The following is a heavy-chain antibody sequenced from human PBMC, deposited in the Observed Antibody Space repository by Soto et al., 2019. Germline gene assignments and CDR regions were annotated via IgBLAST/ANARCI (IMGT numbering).Heavy chain of an antibody. CDR3: ARGGYYDSSGARNYHYYGMGV. CDR1: GHSFSSFG. CDR2: ISPYNDDT. J-gene: IGHJ6*02. Sequence: ASVKVSCKSSGHSFSSFGITWARHSPEQGIEIQGQISPYNDDTKYAQRLQDRVTMTTDTSTRTAYMDIRGLRSDDTAIYYCARGGYYDSSGARNYHYYGMGVWG. D-gene: IGHD3-22*01. V-gene: IGHV1-18*01.